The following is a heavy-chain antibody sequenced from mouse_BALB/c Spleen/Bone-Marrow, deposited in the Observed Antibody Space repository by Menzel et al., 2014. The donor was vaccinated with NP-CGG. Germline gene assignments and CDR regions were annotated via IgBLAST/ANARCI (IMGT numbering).Heavy chain of an antibody. Sequence: DVHRQHPGVEPGRSGASGKVSCTASGFNIKDSYIHWVKQRPEQGLEWIGWIATENGDTEYAPKFQGKASMSTDTPSSTAYLHLSGLTSEGTAVCYCNTWGGVYWGHGTPVSI. CDR2: IATENGDT. J-gene: IGHJ3*01. CDR3: NTWGGVY. V-gene: IGHV14-4*02. CDR1: GFNIKDSY.